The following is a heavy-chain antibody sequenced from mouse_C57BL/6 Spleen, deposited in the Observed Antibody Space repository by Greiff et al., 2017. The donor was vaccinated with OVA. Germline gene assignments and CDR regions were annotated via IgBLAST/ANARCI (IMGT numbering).Heavy chain of an antibody. CDR2: IYPGDGDT. CDR1: GYAFSSSW. J-gene: IGHJ4*01. CDR3: ANYDAMDY. Sequence: LVEPGASVKISCKASGYAFSSSWMNWVKQRPGKGLEWIGRIYPGDGDTNYNGKFKGKATLTADKSSSTAYMQLSSLTSEDSAVYFCANYDAMDYWGQGTSVTVSS. V-gene: IGHV1-82*01.